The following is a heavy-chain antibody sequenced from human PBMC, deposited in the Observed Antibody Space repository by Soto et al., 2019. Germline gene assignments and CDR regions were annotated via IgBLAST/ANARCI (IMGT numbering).Heavy chain of an antibody. D-gene: IGHD3-9*01. J-gene: IGHJ4*02. Sequence: SVKVSCKASGFTFTSSAVQWVRQARGQRLEWIGWIVVGSGNTNYAQKFQERVTITRDMSTSTAYMELSSLRSEDTAVYYCAADPSGLRYFDWPYWGQGTLVTVSS. V-gene: IGHV1-58*01. CDR3: AADPSGLRYFDWPY. CDR1: GFTFTSSA. CDR2: IVVGSGNT.